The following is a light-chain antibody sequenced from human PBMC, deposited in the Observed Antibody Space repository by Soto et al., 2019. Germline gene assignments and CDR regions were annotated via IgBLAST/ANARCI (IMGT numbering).Light chain of an antibody. J-gene: IGKJ1*01. CDR3: QQYNSYSWT. V-gene: IGKV1-27*01. Sequence: ILITQSRSSLSAFVGDRVTITCRASQDIGNFLAWYQQKPGKVPKLLIYAASTLQSGVPSRFSGSGSGTEFTLTISSLQPDDFATYYCQQYNSYSWTFGQGTKVDIK. CDR1: QDIGNF. CDR2: AAS.